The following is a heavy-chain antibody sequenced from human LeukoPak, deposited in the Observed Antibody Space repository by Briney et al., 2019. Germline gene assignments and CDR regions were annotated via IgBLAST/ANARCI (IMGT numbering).Heavy chain of an antibody. D-gene: IGHD5-12*01. J-gene: IGHJ4*02. CDR1: GYTFTGYY. V-gene: IGHV1-18*04. CDR3: ARESNGGYGFDY. CDR2: ISPYNGNT. Sequence: GASVKVSCKASGYTFTGYYMHWVRQAPGQGLEWMGWISPYNGNTKYLQKLQGRVTMTTDTSTSTACMEVRSLRSDDTAVYYCARESNGGYGFDYWGQGTLVTVAS.